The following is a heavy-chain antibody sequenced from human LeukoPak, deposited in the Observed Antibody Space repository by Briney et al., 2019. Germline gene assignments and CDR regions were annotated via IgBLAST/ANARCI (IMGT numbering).Heavy chain of an antibody. CDR3: ARDWYYYDSSGYSNWFDP. CDR2: INPNSGGT. J-gene: IGHJ5*02. Sequence: ASVKVSCKASGYTFTGYYMHWVRQAPGQGLEWMGRINPNSGGTNYAQKFQGRVTMTRGTSISTAYMELSRLRSDDTAVYYCARDWYYYDSSGYSNWFDPWGQGTLVTVSS. CDR1: GYTFTGYY. V-gene: IGHV1-2*06. D-gene: IGHD3-22*01.